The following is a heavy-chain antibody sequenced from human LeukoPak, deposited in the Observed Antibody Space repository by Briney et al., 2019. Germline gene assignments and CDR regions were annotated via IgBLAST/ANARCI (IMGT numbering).Heavy chain of an antibody. V-gene: IGHV3-7*01. CDR2: IKQDGSEK. J-gene: IGHJ6*02. D-gene: IGHD3-22*01. CDR1: GFTFSNYW. Sequence: GGSLRLSCAASGFTFSNYWMTWVRQAPGKGLGWVANIKQDGSEKYYADSVKGRFTISRDNAKNSLYMQMNSLRAEDTAVYYCARSVTTYYYDSSVYFYYYYGMDVWGQGTTVTVSS. CDR3: ARSVTTYYYDSSVYFYYYYGMDV.